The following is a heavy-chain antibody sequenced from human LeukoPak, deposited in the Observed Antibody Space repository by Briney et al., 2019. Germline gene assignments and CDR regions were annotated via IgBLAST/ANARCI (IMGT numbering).Heavy chain of an antibody. V-gene: IGHV4-59*01. CDR2: VYNSGST. CDR1: GDSISSYY. Sequence: SETLSLTCTVSGDSISSYYWSWIRQPPGKGLEWIGYVYNSGSTNYNPSLTSRLTISLDTSENQFSLILTSVTAADTAVYYCARTVLTGYFNWFDPWGQGTLVTVSS. J-gene: IGHJ5*02. CDR3: ARTVLTGYFNWFDP. D-gene: IGHD3-9*01.